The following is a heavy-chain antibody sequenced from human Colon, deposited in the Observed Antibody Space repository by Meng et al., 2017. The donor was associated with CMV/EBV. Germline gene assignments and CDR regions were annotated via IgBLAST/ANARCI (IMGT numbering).Heavy chain of an antibody. CDR3: ARDYYGAGSDFILQF. Sequence: GGSLRLSCVTSGFSFKNHAMNWVRHIPGKGLEWVSSISGSGDNAYYPESVKGRLTISRDNSKNTLYLQMNSLRVEDTAMYYCARDYYGAGSDFILQFWGQGTLVTVSS. V-gene: IGHV3-23*01. D-gene: IGHD3-10*01. CDR1: GFSFKNHA. CDR2: ISGSGDNA. J-gene: IGHJ4*02.